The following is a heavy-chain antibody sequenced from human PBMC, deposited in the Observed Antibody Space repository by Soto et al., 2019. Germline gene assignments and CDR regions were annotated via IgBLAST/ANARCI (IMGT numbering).Heavy chain of an antibody. D-gene: IGHD6-25*01. CDR1: GYTFITYD. Sequence: ASVKVSCKASGYTFITYDINWVRQAAGQGLEWMGWMNPNNGNAGYAQKFQGRVTMTRNTSISTAYMELSSLRFDDTAVYFCARRKERSGPNYFDSCGQGSLVTVS. V-gene: IGHV1-8*01. J-gene: IGHJ4*02. CDR2: MNPNNGNA. CDR3: ARRKERSGPNYFDS.